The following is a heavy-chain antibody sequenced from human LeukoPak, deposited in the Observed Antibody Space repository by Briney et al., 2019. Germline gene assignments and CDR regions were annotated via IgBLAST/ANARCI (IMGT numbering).Heavy chain of an antibody. CDR2: IKSKTDGGTT. J-gene: IGHJ4*02. D-gene: IGHD5-12*01. V-gene: IGHV3-15*01. CDR3: TTAIYSGYDYQHDY. CDR1: GFTFSNAW. Sequence: GGSLRLSCAASGFTFSNAWMSWVRQAPGKGLEWVGRIKSKTDGGTTDYAAPVKGRFTISRDDSKNTLYLQMNSLKTEDTAVYYCTTAIYSGYDYQHDYWGQGTLVTVSS.